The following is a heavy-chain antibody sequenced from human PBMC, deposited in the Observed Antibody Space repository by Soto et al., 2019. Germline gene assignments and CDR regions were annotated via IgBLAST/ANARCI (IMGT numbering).Heavy chain of an antibody. Sequence: LRLSCAVSGFTFSSYGMHWVRQAPGKGLEWVAGISNDGSNKYYADSVKGRFTISRDNSKNTLYLQMNSLRAEDTAVYYCAKSPRSSNLDSGLVGYWGQGTLVTVSS. CDR1: GFTFSSYG. V-gene: IGHV3-30*18. CDR3: AKSPRSSNLDSGLVGY. D-gene: IGHD6-13*01. CDR2: ISNDGSNK. J-gene: IGHJ4*01.